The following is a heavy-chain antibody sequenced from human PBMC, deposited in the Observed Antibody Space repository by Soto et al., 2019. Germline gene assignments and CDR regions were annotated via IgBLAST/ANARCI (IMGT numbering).Heavy chain of an antibody. J-gene: IGHJ4*02. V-gene: IGHV4-39*01. CDR3: ARHWDGSWRDYEFDY. CDR1: GGSISSSSYY. Sequence: QLQLQESGPGLVKPSETLSLTCTVSGGSISSSSYYWGWIRQPPGKGLEWIGSIYYSGSTYYNPSLKSRVTISVDTSKNQLSLKLSSVTAADTAVYYCARHWDGSWRDYEFDYWGQGTLVTVSS. D-gene: IGHD4-17*01. CDR2: IYYSGST.